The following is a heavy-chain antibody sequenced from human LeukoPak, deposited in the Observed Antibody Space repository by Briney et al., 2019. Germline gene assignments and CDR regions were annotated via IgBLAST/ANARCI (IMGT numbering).Heavy chain of an antibody. CDR3: ARHSRSANSGYENAFDI. D-gene: IGHD5-12*01. V-gene: IGHV4-39*01. CDR1: GDSISSSSYY. CDR2: VYYSTNT. Sequence: SETLSLTCTVSGDSISSSSYYWDWIRQPPGKGLEWIVNVYYSTNTYYNPSLKSRVTISVDTSKNQFSLKLSSVTAADTAIYYCARHSRSANSGYENAFDIWGQGTVVTVSS. J-gene: IGHJ3*02.